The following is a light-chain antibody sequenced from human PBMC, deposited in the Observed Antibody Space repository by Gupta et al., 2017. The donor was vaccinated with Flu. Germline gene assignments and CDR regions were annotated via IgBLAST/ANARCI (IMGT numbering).Light chain of an antibody. V-gene: IGLV1-40*01. J-gene: IGLJ3*02. CDR2: GSS. CDR1: SSNIGAGYD. Sequence: QSVLTQPPSVSGAPGHRVTISCTGSSSNIGAGYDVHWYQQLPGRAPKVLIYGSSNRPSGVPDRFFGSKSGISASLAITGLQAEDEADYYCQSYDTSLSGWVFGGGTKVTAL. CDR3: QSYDTSLSGWV.